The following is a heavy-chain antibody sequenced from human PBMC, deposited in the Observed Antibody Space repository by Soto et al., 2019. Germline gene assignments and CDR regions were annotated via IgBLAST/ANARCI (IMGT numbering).Heavy chain of an antibody. D-gene: IGHD3-10*01. CDR3: ARGIGTMVRVYYYGMDV. CDR1: GGTFSSYA. J-gene: IGHJ6*02. Sequence: ASVKVSCKASGGTFSSYAISWVRQAPGQGLEWMGGIIPIFGTANYAQKFQGRVTITADKSTSTAYMELSSLRSEDTAVYYCARGIGTMVRVYYYGMDVCGQGTTVTVSS. V-gene: IGHV1-69*06. CDR2: IIPIFGTA.